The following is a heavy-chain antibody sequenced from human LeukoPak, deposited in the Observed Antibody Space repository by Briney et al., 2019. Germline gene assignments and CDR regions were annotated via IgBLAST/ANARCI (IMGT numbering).Heavy chain of an antibody. CDR3: AREAAAGFNWFDP. Sequence: EGSLRLSCAASGFTFSSNWMHWVRQVPGKGLVWVSRINSDGSSTSYADSVKGRFTISRDNAKSTLYLQMNSLRAEDTAVYYCAREAAAGFNWFDPWGQGTLVTVSS. CDR1: GFTFSSNW. J-gene: IGHJ5*02. V-gene: IGHV3-74*01. CDR2: INSDGSST. D-gene: IGHD6-13*01.